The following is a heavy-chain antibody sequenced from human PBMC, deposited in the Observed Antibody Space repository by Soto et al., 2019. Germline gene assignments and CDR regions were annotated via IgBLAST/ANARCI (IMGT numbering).Heavy chain of an antibody. V-gene: IGHV6-1*01. Sequence: QTLSLICAISGDRVSINNAGCNWIRQSPSRGLEWLGRTYYRSKWFNDYAVSVKSRITINPDTSKNQFSLQLNSVTPEDAAVYYCIGDYSADYFDFWGPGPPVT. J-gene: IGHJ4*02. D-gene: IGHD1-26*01. CDR2: TYYRSKWFN. CDR1: GDRVSINNAG. CDR3: IGDYSADYFDF.